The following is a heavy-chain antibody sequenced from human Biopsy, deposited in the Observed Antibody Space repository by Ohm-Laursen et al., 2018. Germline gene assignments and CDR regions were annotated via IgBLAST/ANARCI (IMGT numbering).Heavy chain of an antibody. CDR1: GFIFSIYR. CDR3: ARSGWPENDAFDI. D-gene: IGHD6-19*01. Sequence: SLRLSCAASGFIFSIYRMHWVRQAPGKGLEWVAVIWYDGSNKYYADSVKGRFTISRDDPKNTLYLQMNSLRAEDTAVYYCARSGWPENDAFDIWGQGTMVTVSS. J-gene: IGHJ3*02. CDR2: IWYDGSNK. V-gene: IGHV3-33*01.